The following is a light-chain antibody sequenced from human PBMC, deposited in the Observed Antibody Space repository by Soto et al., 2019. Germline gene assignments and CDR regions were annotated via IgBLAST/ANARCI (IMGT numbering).Light chain of an antibody. Sequence: DIQLTQSPSFLSASVGDRVTITCRASPGISSSLAWYQQKPGEAPKLLIYAASTLQSGVPSRFSGSGYGTEFTLTISSLQTEDFASYYCQLLDSFPLTFGQGTRLEIK. CDR1: PGISSS. J-gene: IGKJ5*01. CDR3: QLLDSFPLT. V-gene: IGKV1-9*01. CDR2: AAS.